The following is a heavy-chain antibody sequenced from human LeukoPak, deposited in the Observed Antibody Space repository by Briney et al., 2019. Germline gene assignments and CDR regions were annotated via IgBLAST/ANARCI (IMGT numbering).Heavy chain of an antibody. V-gene: IGHV3-20*04. CDR2: INWNGGST. J-gene: IGHJ4*02. CDR1: GFTFDDYG. D-gene: IGHD5-18*01. CDR3: ARGGIQLWPRVSYFDY. Sequence: PGGSLRLSCAASGFTFDDYGMSWVRQAPGKGLEWVSGINWNGGSTGYADSVKGRFTISRDNAKNSLYLQMNSLRAEDTALYYCARGGIQLWPRVSYFDYWGQGTLVTVSS.